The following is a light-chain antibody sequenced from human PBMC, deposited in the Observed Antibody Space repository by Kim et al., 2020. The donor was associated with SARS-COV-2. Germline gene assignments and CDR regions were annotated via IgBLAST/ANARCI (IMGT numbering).Light chain of an antibody. CDR1: QSISSW. J-gene: IGKJ1*01. Sequence: DIQMTQSPSTLSASVGDRVTITCRASQSISSWLAWYQQKPGKAPKLLIYKASSLESGVPSRFSGSGSGTEFTLTISSLQPDDFATYYCQQYNSDPTCGQGTKVDIK. CDR3: QQYNSDPT. V-gene: IGKV1-5*03. CDR2: KAS.